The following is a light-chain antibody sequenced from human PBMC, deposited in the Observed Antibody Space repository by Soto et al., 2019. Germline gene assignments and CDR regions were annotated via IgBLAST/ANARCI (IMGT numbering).Light chain of an antibody. J-gene: IGLJ1*01. V-gene: IGLV1-44*01. CDR1: SSNIGNNT. CDR3: AAWDDSLNGLYV. Sequence: QSVLTQPPSASGTPGQRVTISCSGSSSNIGNNTVNWYQQLPGTAPKLLIYSNNQRPSGVPDRFPASKSVTSASLAISGLQSEDEADYYCAAWDDSLNGLYVFGTGTKVTVL. CDR2: SNN.